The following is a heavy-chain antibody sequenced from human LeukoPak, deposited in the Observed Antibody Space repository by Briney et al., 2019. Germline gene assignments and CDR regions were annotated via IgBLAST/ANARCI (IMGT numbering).Heavy chain of an antibody. V-gene: IGHV3-11*04. CDR3: ASVYYYDSSGYRPWRIDYYYYYMDV. CDR1: GFTFSDYY. D-gene: IGHD3-22*01. J-gene: IGHJ6*03. CDR2: SSGGTI. Sequence: GGSLRLSCAASGFTFSDYYMSSSGGTIYYADSVKGRFTISRYNAKNSLYLQMNSLRAEDTAVYYCASVYYYDSSGYRPWRIDYYYYYMDVWGKGTTVTVSS.